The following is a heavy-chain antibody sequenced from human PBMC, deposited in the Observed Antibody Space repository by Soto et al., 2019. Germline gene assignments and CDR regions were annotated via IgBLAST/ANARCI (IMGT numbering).Heavy chain of an antibody. CDR1: GFTFSSYS. J-gene: IGHJ5*02. D-gene: IGHD2-2*01. V-gene: IGHV3-21*03. Sequence: GGSLRLSCAASGFTFSSYSMNWVRQAPGKGLEWVSSISSSSSYIYYADSVKGRFTISRDNAKNSLYLQMNSLKTEDTAVYYCTTDRTSRNWFDPWGQGTLVTVSS. CDR2: ISSSSSYI. CDR3: TTDRTSRNWFDP.